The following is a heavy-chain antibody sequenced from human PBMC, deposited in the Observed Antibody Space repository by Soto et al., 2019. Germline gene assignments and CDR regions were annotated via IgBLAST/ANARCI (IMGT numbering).Heavy chain of an antibody. CDR2: ISSSSSYI. J-gene: IGHJ3*02. V-gene: IGHV3-21*01. D-gene: IGHD3-22*01. Sequence: EVQLVESGGGLVKPGGSLRLSCAASGFTFSSYSMNWVRQAPGKGLEWVSSISSSSSYIYYADSVKGRFTISRDNAKNSLYLQMNSRRADDTAVYYCARGYHYYDSSGYDKWDAFDIWGQGTMVTVSS. CDR1: GFTFSSYS. CDR3: ARGYHYYDSSGYDKWDAFDI.